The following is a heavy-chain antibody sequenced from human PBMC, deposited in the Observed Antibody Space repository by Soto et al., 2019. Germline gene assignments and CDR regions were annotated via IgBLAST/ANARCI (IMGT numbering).Heavy chain of an antibody. D-gene: IGHD1-26*01. V-gene: IGHV3-30*18. CDR3: AKSPSGSYIDY. J-gene: IGHJ4*02. CDR1: GFTFSSYG. Sequence: RRLSCAASGFTFSSYGMHWVRQARGKGLEWVAVISYDGSNKYYADSVKGRFTISRDNSKNTLYLQMNSLRAEDTAVYYCAKSPSGSYIDYWGQGTLVTVSS. CDR2: ISYDGSNK.